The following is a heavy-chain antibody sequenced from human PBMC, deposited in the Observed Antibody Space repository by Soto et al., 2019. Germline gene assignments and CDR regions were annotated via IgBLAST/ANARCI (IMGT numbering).Heavy chain of an antibody. V-gene: IGHV4-34*01. Sequence: SETLPLTCAVYGGSFSGYYWSWIRQPPGKGLEWIGEINHSGSTNYNPSLKSRVTISVDTSKNQFSLKLSSVTAADTAVYYCARVRRANYYYYMDVWGKGTTVTVSS. CDR3: ARVRRANYYYYMDV. J-gene: IGHJ6*03. CDR2: INHSGST. CDR1: GGSFSGYY.